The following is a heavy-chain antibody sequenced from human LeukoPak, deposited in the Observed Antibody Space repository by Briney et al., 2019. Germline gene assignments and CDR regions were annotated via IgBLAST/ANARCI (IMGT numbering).Heavy chain of an antibody. Sequence: PSETLSLTCTVSGGSISSGSYYWSWIRQPAGKGLEWIGRIYTSGSTNYNPSLKSRVAISVDTSKNQFSLKLSSVTAADTAVYYCAREFLGYGSGSVFDYWGQGTLVTVSS. D-gene: IGHD3-10*01. CDR3: AREFLGYGSGSVFDY. CDR2: IYTSGST. V-gene: IGHV4-61*02. J-gene: IGHJ4*02. CDR1: GGSISSGSYY.